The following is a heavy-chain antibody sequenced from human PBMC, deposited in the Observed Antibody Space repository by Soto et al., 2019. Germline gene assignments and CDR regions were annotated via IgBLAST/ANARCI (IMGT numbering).Heavy chain of an antibody. Sequence: PGGSLRLSCAASGFTFSSYSMNWVRQAPGKGLEWVSSISSSSSYIYYADSVKGRFTISRDNAKNSLYLQMNSLRAEDTAVYYCARDLGYCSSTSCYGPYGMDVWGQGTTVTVSS. CDR3: ARDLGYCSSTSCYGPYGMDV. CDR1: GFTFSSYS. J-gene: IGHJ6*02. D-gene: IGHD2-2*01. V-gene: IGHV3-21*01. CDR2: ISSSSSYI.